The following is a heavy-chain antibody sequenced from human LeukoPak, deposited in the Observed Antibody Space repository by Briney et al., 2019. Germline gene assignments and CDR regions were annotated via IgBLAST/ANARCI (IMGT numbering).Heavy chain of an antibody. V-gene: IGHV3-21*01. Sequence: PGGSLRLSCAASGFTFSSYSMNWVRLAPGKGLEWVSSISSSSSYIYYADSVKGRFTISRDNANNSLDLQMNSLRAEDTAVYYCARVHSGSYQYYYYYYMDVWGKGTTVTVSS. CDR1: GFTFSSYS. CDR2: ISSSSSYI. CDR3: ARVHSGSYQYYYYYYMDV. J-gene: IGHJ6*03. D-gene: IGHD1-26*01.